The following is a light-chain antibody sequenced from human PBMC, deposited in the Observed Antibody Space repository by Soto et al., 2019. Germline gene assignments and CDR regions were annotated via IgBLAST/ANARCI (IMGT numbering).Light chain of an antibody. CDR1: SGHSSYA. Sequence: QLVLTQSPSASASLGASVKLTCTLSSGHSSYAIAWHQQQPEKGPRYLMKLNSDGSHSKGDGIPDRFSGSSSGAERYLTISSLQSEDESYYYCQTWGRGIHYVLGTGTKGTVL. CDR2: LNSDGSH. J-gene: IGLJ1*01. V-gene: IGLV4-69*01. CDR3: QTWGRGIHYV.